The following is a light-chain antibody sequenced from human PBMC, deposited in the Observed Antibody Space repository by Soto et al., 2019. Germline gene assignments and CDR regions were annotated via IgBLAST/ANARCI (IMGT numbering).Light chain of an antibody. Sequence: QSALTQPASVSGSPGQSITISCTGTSSDVGGYNYVSWYQQHPGKAPKLMVFDVSNRPSGASNRFSGSKSGNTASLTISGLQAEDEADYFCSSYTSSSPPVVFGGGTKVTVL. CDR3: SSYTSSSPPVV. V-gene: IGLV2-14*01. J-gene: IGLJ2*01. CDR1: SSDVGGYNY. CDR2: DVS.